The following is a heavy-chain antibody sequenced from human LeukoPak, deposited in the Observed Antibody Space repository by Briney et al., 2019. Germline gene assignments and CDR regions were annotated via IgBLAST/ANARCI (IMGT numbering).Heavy chain of an antibody. CDR1: EYTFTDYY. Sequence: ASVKVSCRASEYTFTDYYIHWVRQAPAQGLEWMGWITPDSGVTNSAQKFQGRVTMTRDTSISTAYMDLSRLRSDDTAVYYCASGPSSHYYMDVWGKGTTVTVSS. CDR3: ASGPSSHYYMDV. CDR2: ITPDSGVT. V-gene: IGHV1-2*02. J-gene: IGHJ6*03.